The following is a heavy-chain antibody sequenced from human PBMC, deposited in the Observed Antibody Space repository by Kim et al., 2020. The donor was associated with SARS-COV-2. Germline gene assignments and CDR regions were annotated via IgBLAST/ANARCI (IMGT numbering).Heavy chain of an antibody. J-gene: IGHJ3*02. D-gene: IGHD2-15*01. CDR3: ARIYCSGGSGYWAFDI. V-gene: IGHV5-10-1*01. Sequence: SFQGNVTISADKSISTAYLQWSSLKASDTAMYYCARIYCSGGSGYWAFDIWGQGTMVTVSS.